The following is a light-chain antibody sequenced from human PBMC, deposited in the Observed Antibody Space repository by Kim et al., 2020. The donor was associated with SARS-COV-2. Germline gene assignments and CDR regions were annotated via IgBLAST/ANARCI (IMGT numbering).Light chain of an antibody. V-gene: IGLV2-14*03. CDR2: DVS. Sequence: QSVVTQPASVSGSPGQSITISCTGSTSDVGAYNYVSWYQQHSGKAPKLMIFDVSIRPSGVSNRFSGSKSGNTASLTISGLQAEDEADYYCSSYTTSSTVVFGGGTQLTV. J-gene: IGLJ2*01. CDR1: TSDVGAYNY. CDR3: SSYTTSSTVV.